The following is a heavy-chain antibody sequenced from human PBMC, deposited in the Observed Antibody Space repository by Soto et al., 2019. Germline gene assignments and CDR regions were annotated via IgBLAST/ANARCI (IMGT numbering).Heavy chain of an antibody. CDR1: GGSISSYY. CDR3: ARSPGYCSGGSCFGRKKGDTAMGHFDY. V-gene: IGHV4-59*01. CDR2: IYYSGST. D-gene: IGHD2-15*01. J-gene: IGHJ4*02. Sequence: ETLSLTCTVSGGSISSYYWSWIRQPPGKGLEWIGYIYYSGSTNYNPSLKSRVTISVDTSKNQFSLKLSSVTAADTAVYYCARSPGYCSGGSCFGRKKGDTAMGHFDYWGQGTLVTVSS.